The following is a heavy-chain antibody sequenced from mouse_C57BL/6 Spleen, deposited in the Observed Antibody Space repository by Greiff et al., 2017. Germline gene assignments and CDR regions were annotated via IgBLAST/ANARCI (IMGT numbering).Heavy chain of an antibody. Sequence: EVQLQQSGPELVKPGASVKISCKASGYTFTDYYMNWVKQSHGKSLEWIGDINPNNGGTSYNQKFKGKATLTVDKSSSTAYMELRSLTSEDAAVYYCARESYDYDGAWFAYWGQGTLVTVSA. CDR1: GYTFTDYY. CDR3: ARESYDYDGAWFAY. J-gene: IGHJ3*01. CDR2: INPNNGGT. D-gene: IGHD2-4*01. V-gene: IGHV1-26*01.